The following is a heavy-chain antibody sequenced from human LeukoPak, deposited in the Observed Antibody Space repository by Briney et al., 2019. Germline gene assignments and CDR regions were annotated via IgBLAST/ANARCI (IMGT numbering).Heavy chain of an antibody. V-gene: IGHV3-23*01. CDR3: AKGTRLRYYYDSSGSQDAFDI. D-gene: IGHD3-22*01. CDR2: ISGNGGST. CDR1: GFTFSSYA. Sequence: GGSLRLSCAASGFTFSSYAMSWVRQAPGKGLEWVSAISGNGGSTYYADSVKGRFTISRDNSKNTLYLQMNSLRAEDTAVYYCAKGTRLRYYYDSSGSQDAFDIWGQGTMVTVSS. J-gene: IGHJ3*02.